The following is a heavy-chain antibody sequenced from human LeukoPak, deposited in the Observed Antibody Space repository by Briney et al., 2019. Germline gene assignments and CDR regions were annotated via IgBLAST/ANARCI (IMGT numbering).Heavy chain of an antibody. D-gene: IGHD1-26*01. V-gene: IGHV4-4*07. Sequence: SETLSLTCTVSGGSISSYYWSWIRQPAGKGLEWIGNIYISGNTNYNPSLKTRVTMSVDTSKKEISLKLSSVTAADTAVYYCARAGSATYYVDAFDIWGQGTMVTVSS. CDR1: GGSISSYY. J-gene: IGHJ3*02. CDR3: ARAGSATYYVDAFDI. CDR2: IYISGNT.